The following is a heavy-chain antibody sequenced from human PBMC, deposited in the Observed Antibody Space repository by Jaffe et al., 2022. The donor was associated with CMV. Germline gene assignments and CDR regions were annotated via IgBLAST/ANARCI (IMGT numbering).Heavy chain of an antibody. V-gene: IGHV1-2*02. CDR1: GYTFTGYY. CDR2: INPNSGGT. J-gene: IGHJ6*02. CDR3: ARDPVGYCSGGSCPGYYYYGMDV. D-gene: IGHD2-15*01. Sequence: QVQLVQSGAEVKKPGASVKVSCKASGYTFTGYYMHWVRQAPGQGLEWMGWINPNSGGTNYAQKFQGRVTMTRDTSISTAYMELSRLRSDDTAVYYCARDPVGYCSGGSCPGYYYYGMDVWGQGTTVTVSS.